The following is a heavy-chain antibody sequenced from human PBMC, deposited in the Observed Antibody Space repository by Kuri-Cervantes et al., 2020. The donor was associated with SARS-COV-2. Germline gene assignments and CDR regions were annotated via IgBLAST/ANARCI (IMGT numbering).Heavy chain of an antibody. CDR2: ISSSSSYI. CDR3: AREGAEVGYCSN. J-gene: IGHJ4*02. V-gene: IGHV3-21*01. D-gene: IGHD2-2*01. Sequence: GGSLRLSCAVSGFTFSSYSMNWVRQAPGKGLEWVSSISSSSSYIYYADSVKGRFTISRDNAKNSLYLQMNSLRAEDTAVYYCAREGAEVGYCSNWGQGTLVTVSS. CDR1: GFTFSSYS.